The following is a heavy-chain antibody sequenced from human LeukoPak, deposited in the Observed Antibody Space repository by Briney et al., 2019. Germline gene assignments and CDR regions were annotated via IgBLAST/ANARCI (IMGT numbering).Heavy chain of an antibody. CDR1: GGSFSGYY. D-gene: IGHD5-12*01. J-gene: IGHJ5*02. CDR2: INHSGST. Sequence: SETLSLTCAVYGGSFSGYYWSWLRQPPGKGLEWIGEINHSGSTNYNPSLKSRVTISVDTSKNQFSLKLSSVTAADTAVYYCARGRVATIGVLWFDPWGQGTLVTVSS. CDR3: ARGRVATIGVLWFDP. V-gene: IGHV4-34*01.